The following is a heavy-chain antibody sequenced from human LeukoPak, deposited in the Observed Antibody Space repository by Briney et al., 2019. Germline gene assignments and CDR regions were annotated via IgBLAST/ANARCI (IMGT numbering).Heavy chain of an antibody. D-gene: IGHD3-22*01. CDR2: IYYSGST. J-gene: IGHJ5*02. CDR3: ARYDSSGYYSGFDP. V-gene: IGHV4-59*01. CDR1: GGSLSSYY. Sequence: SETLSLTCTVSGGSLSSYYWSWIRQPPGKGLEWTGYIYYSGSTNYNPSLKSRVTISVDTSKNQFSLKLSSVTAADTAVYYCARYDSSGYYSGFDPWGQGTLVTVSS.